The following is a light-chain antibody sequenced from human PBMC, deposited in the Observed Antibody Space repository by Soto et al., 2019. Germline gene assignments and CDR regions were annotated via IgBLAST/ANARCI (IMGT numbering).Light chain of an antibody. CDR3: LQYSSFLYT. CDR1: QTISNW. J-gene: IGKJ2*01. CDR2: DAS. V-gene: IGKV1-5*01. Sequence: DIQMTQSPSTLSASVGDRVTITCRASQTISNWLAWYQQKPGKAPKLLIFDASTLESGVPSRFSGSGSGTEFTLTISSLQPDDFATYYCLQYSSFLYTFGQGTKLEIK.